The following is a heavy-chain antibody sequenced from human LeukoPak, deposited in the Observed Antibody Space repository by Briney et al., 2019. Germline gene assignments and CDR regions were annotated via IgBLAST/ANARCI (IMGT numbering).Heavy chain of an antibody. CDR1: GFTFSSYA. CDR3: AKSSSPFDY. J-gene: IGHJ4*02. CDR2: ISGSGGST. D-gene: IGHD6-6*01. Sequence: PGGSLRLXCAASGFTFSSYAMSWVRQAPGKGLEWVSAISGSGGSTYYADSVKGRLTISRDNSKNTLYLQMKSLRAEDKAVYYCAKSSSPFDYWGQGTLVTVSS. V-gene: IGHV3-23*01.